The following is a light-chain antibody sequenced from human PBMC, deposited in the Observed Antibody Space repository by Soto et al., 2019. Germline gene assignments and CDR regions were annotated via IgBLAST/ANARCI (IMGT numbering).Light chain of an antibody. CDR2: DNR. J-gene: IGLJ2*01. CDR1: SSNIGARYD. V-gene: IGLV1-40*01. CDR3: QSYDSTPSGSV. Sequence: QLVLTQPPSVSGAPGQRVTISCTGSSSNIGARYDVHWYQQLPGTAPKLLIYDNRNRPSGVPDRFSASKSGTSASLAITGLQAEDEAHYYCQSYDSTPSGSVFGGGTKLTVL.